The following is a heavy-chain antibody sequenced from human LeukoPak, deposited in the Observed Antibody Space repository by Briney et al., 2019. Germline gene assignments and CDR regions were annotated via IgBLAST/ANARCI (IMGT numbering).Heavy chain of an antibody. CDR1: GGTFSSYA. Sequence: ASVKVSCKASGGTFSSYAISWVRQAPGQGLEWMGGIIPIFGTANYAQKFQGRVTITADESTSTAYMELSSLRPEDTAVYYCASGGDGYKNWFDPWGQGTLVTVSS. D-gene: IGHD5-24*01. J-gene: IGHJ5*02. V-gene: IGHV1-69*13. CDR2: IIPIFGTA. CDR3: ASGGDGYKNWFDP.